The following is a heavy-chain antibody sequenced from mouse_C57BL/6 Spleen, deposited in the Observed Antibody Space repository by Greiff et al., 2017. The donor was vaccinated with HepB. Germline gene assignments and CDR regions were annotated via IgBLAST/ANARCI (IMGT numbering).Heavy chain of an antibody. Sequence: EVQRVESGGGLVKPGGSLKLSCAASGFTFSDYGMHWVRQAPEKGLEWVAYISSGSSTIYYADTVKGRFTISRDNAENTLFLQMTSLRTEDTAMYYGASDGYYVGYYAMDYWGQGTSVTVSS. V-gene: IGHV5-17*01. CDR3: ASDGYYVGYYAMDY. CDR1: GFTFSDYG. CDR2: ISSGSSTI. D-gene: IGHD2-3*01. J-gene: IGHJ4*01.